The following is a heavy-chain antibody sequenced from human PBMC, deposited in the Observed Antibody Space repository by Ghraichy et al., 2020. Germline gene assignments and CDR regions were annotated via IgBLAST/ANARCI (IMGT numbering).Heavy chain of an antibody. J-gene: IGHJ3*02. V-gene: IGHV3-21*01. D-gene: IGHD4-17*01. CDR2: ISSSSSYI. CDR1: GFTFSSYS. Sequence: GGSLRLSCAASGFTFSSYSMNWVRQAPGKGLEWVSSISSSSSYIYYADSVKGRFTISRDNAKNSLYLQMNSLRAEDTAVYYCARDTTTVTTPRAFDIWGQGTMVTVSS. CDR3: ARDTTTVTTPRAFDI.